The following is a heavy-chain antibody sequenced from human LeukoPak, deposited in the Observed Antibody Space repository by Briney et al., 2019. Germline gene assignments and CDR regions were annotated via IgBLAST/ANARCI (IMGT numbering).Heavy chain of an antibody. CDR1: GGTFSSYA. CDR3: ARDLGAAITMVRGVGGIDY. V-gene: IGHV1-18*01. CDR2: ISAYNGNT. Sequence: ASVKVSCKASGGTFSSYAISWVRQAPGQGLEWMGWISAYNGNTNYAQKLQGRVTMTRDTSTSTVYMELSSLRSEDTAVYYCARDLGAAITMVRGVGGIDYWGQGTLVTVSS. J-gene: IGHJ4*02. D-gene: IGHD3-10*01.